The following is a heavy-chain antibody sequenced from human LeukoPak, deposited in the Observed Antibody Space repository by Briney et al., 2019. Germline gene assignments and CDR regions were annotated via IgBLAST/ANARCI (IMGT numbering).Heavy chain of an antibody. CDR3: AREPSSGWYDY. CDR1: GGTFSSYA. D-gene: IGHD6-19*01. CDR2: IIPILGIA. Sequence: SVKVSCKASGGTFSSYAISWVRQAPGQGLEWIGRIIPILGIANYAQKVQGRVTITADKSTSTAYLELSSLRSEDTALYYCAREPSSGWYDYWGQGTLVTVSP. J-gene: IGHJ4*02. V-gene: IGHV1-69*04.